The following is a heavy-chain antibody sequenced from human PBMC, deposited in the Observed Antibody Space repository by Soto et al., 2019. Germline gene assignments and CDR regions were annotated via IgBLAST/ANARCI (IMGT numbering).Heavy chain of an antibody. CDR1: GYTFTSYG. CDR2: ISAYNGNT. Sequence: ASVKVSCKASGYTFTSYGISWVRQAPGQGLEWMGWISAYNGNTNYAQKLQGRVTMTTDTSTSTAYMELRSLRSDDTAVYYCARIDFRSGYYSYYYYYGMDVWGQGTTVTVSS. D-gene: IGHD3-3*01. CDR3: ARIDFRSGYYSYYYYYGMDV. J-gene: IGHJ6*02. V-gene: IGHV1-18*04.